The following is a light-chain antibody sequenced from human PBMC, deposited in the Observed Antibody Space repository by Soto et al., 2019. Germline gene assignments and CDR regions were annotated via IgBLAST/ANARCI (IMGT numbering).Light chain of an antibody. Sequence: IQMTQSPPYLSASVGDRVTITCRASQGITNALGWYQQKPGKAPKLLIYDASSLESGVPSRFSGSGSGTEFTLTISSLQSDDIAVYYCQQYHNWPAFGQGTKVDIK. V-gene: IGKV1D-13*01. J-gene: IGKJ1*01. CDR3: QQYHNWPA. CDR1: QGITNA. CDR2: DAS.